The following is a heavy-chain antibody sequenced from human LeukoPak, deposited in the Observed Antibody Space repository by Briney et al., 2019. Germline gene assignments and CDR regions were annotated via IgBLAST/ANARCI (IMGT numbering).Heavy chain of an antibody. D-gene: IGHD6-19*01. Sequence: PGGSLRLSCAASGFTFSSYAMHWVRQAPGKGLEWVAVISYDGSNKYYADSVKGRFTISRDNSKNTLYLQMNSLRAEDTAVYYCAAQWLVLDYWGQGTLVTVSS. CDR2: ISYDGSNK. J-gene: IGHJ4*02. CDR1: GFTFSSYA. CDR3: AAQWLVLDY. V-gene: IGHV3-30-3*01.